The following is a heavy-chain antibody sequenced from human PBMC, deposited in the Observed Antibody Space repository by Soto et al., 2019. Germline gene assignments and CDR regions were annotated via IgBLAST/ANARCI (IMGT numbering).Heavy chain of an antibody. CDR2: IYYSGNT. Sequence: SETLSLTCTVSGGSVSSSGYYWGWIRQPPRKGLEWIGNIYYSGNTYYNPSLKSRVTISVDTSNNQFSLKLTSVTAADTAVYYCARGPRNFDYWGQGTLVTVSS. CDR1: GGSVSSSGYY. V-gene: IGHV4-39*01. CDR3: ARGPRNFDY. J-gene: IGHJ4*02.